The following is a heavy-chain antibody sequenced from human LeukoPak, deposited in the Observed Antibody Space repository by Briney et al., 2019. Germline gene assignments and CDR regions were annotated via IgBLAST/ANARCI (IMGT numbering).Heavy chain of an antibody. Sequence: SETLSLTCTVSGYSNSRDYYWGWMRRPPGKGLEWIGSIYHSGSTYYNPSLKSRVTISVDTSKNQFSLKLSSVTAADTAVYYCASTIYDSSGYSDYWGQGTLVTVSS. D-gene: IGHD3-22*01. CDR3: ASTIYDSSGYSDY. CDR2: IYHSGST. V-gene: IGHV4-38-2*02. J-gene: IGHJ4*02. CDR1: GYSNSRDYY.